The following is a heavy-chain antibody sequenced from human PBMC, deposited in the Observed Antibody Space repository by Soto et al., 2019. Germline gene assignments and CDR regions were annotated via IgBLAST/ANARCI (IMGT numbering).Heavy chain of an antibody. J-gene: IGHJ6*02. CDR2: INPNSGGT. Sequence: GASVEVSCEASGYTFTGYYIHWVRQAPGQGLEWMGWINPNSGGTNYAQKFQGRVTMTRDTSISTAYMELSRLRSDDTAVYYCARGSSSGYYYYYGMDVWGQGTTVTVS. CDR3: ARGSSSGYYYYYGMDV. D-gene: IGHD6-6*01. CDR1: GYTFTGYY. V-gene: IGHV1-2*02.